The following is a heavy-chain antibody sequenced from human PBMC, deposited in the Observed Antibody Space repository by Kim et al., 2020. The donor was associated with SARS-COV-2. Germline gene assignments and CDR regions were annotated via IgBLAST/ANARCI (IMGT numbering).Heavy chain of an antibody. J-gene: IGHJ4*02. V-gene: IGHV3-30*07. CDR3: ARGMGCSGGSCYPDY. D-gene: IGHD2-15*01. Sequence: DSVKGRFTISRDNSKNTLYLQMNSLRAEDTAVYYSARGMGCSGGSCYPDYWGQGTLVTVSS.